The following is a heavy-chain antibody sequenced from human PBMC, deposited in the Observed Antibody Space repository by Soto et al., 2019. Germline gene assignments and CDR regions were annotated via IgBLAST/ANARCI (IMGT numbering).Heavy chain of an antibody. CDR1: GGSISSGGYY. V-gene: IGHV4-31*03. J-gene: IGHJ4*02. D-gene: IGHD4-17*01. CDR3: ARVWGYGGNSRFDY. CDR2: IYYSGST. Sequence: QVQLQESGPGLVKPSQTLSLTCTVSGGSISSGGYYWSWVRQHPGKGLDLIGYIYYSGSTYYNPSLKRRVIISLGTSKIQYALTLSSVTASDTAGYYCARVWGYGGNSRFDYWGQGTLVIDSS.